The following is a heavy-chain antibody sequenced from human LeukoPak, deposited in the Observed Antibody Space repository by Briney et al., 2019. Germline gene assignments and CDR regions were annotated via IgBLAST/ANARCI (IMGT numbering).Heavy chain of an antibody. Sequence: SVQVSCQASGYTFTSYGISWVRQAPGQGLEWMGWISAYNGNTNYAQKLQGRVTMTTDTSTSTAYMELRSLRSDDTAVYYCARVWRFGELWSPDYWGQGTLVTVSS. CDR1: GYTFTSYG. V-gene: IGHV1-18*01. CDR2: ISAYNGNT. J-gene: IGHJ4*02. D-gene: IGHD3-10*01. CDR3: ARVWRFGELWSPDY.